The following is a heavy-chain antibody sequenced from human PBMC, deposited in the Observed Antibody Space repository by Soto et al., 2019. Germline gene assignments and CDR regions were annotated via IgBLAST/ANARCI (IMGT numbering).Heavy chain of an antibody. J-gene: IGHJ4*01. CDR3: ARGEQYSGRIFDY. CDR1: GDSVSSNSAG. Sequence: PSQTLSLTCAITGDSVSSNSAGWRWVRQSPSRGLEWLGRTYYRSKWYYEYAVSVGGRITINPDTSKNQYSLQLNSVTPEDTAVYFCARGEQYSGRIFDYWGQGTLVTVPQ. V-gene: IGHV6-1*01. D-gene: IGHD1-26*01. CDR2: TYYRSKWYY.